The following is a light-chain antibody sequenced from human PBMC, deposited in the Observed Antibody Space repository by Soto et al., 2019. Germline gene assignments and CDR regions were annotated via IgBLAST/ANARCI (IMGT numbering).Light chain of an antibody. CDR3: QHYNNWPLT. V-gene: IGKV3-15*01. CDR1: ESVKRN. CDR2: GAS. J-gene: IGKJ4*01. Sequence: EIVMTQSPATLSVSPGGRATLSCRASESVKRNLAWYQQRPGQSPRLLLYGASTRATGIPARFSGSGSGTEFTLTITSLQSDDFALYFCQHYNNWPLTFGGGTMVDIK.